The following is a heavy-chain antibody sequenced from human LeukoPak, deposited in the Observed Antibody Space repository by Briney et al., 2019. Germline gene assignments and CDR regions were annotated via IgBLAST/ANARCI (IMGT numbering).Heavy chain of an antibody. Sequence: GRSLRLSCAASGFTFSSYGMHWVRQAPGKGLEWVAVISYDGSNKYYADSVKGRFTISRDNSKNTLYLQMNSLRAEDTAVYYCAKERTTGSVGGQGTLVTVSS. CDR2: ISYDGSNK. D-gene: IGHD4-17*01. CDR3: AKERTTGSV. CDR1: GFTFSSYG. J-gene: IGHJ4*02. V-gene: IGHV3-30*18.